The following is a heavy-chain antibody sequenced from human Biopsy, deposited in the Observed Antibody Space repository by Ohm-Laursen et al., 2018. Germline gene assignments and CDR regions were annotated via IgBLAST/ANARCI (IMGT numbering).Heavy chain of an antibody. Sequence: SETLSLTCAVYGESFNGYYWSWIRQTLGQGLEWIGEINHSGRTNYNPSLKSRVTISVDTSKNQFSLKVRSVTAADTAVYYCVRGVDYYDPYHYYALDVWGQGTTVTVSS. V-gene: IGHV4-34*01. CDR3: VRGVDYYDPYHYYALDV. CDR1: GESFNGYY. J-gene: IGHJ6*02. D-gene: IGHD3-22*01. CDR2: INHSGRT.